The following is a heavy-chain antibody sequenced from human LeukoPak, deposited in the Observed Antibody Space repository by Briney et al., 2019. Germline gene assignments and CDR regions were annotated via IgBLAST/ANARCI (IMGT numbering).Heavy chain of an antibody. CDR3: ARDLSSWFGYYFDY. CDR2: ITSSGSYI. CDR1: GFTFNSYT. V-gene: IGHV3-21*06. J-gene: IGHJ4*02. D-gene: IGHD6-19*01. Sequence: GGSLRLSCAASGFTFNSYTMNWVRQAPGKGLEWVATITSSGSYINYADSVKGRFTISRDNAKNSLYLQMSSLRAEDTAVYYCARDLSSWFGYYFDYWGQGTLVTVSS.